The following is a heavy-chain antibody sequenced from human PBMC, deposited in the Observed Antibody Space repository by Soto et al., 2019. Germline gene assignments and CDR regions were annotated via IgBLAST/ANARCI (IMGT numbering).Heavy chain of an antibody. V-gene: IGHV3-49*03. CDR3: TRDFPLWFGELFTSWFDP. D-gene: IGHD3-10*01. CDR2: IRSKTYGGTT. Sequence: PGGSLRLSCTASGFTFGDYAMSWFRQAPGKGLEWVGFIRSKTYGGTTEYAASVKSRFTISRDDSKRIAYLQMNSLKTEDTAVYYCTRDFPLWFGELFTSWFDPWGQGTLVTVSS. J-gene: IGHJ5*02. CDR1: GFTFGDYA.